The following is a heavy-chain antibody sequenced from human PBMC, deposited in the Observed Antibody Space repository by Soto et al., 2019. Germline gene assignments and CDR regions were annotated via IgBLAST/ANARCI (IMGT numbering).Heavy chain of an antibody. J-gene: IGHJ4*02. D-gene: IGHD2-15*01. V-gene: IGHV1-24*01. CDR2: FDPEDGET. Sequence: ASVKGAWKGSGYALTESSIHWVRQAPGKGLEWMGGFDPEDGETIYAQKFQGRVTMTEDTSTDTAYMELSSLRSEDTAVYYCATGVRSPLAPWSPPNHWGQGTLVTVSS. CDR1: GYALTESS. CDR3: ATGVRSPLAPWSPPNH.